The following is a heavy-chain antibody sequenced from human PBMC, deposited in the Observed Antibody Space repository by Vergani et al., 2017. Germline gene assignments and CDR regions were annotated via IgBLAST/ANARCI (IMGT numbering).Heavy chain of an antibody. Sequence: QVQLEQSGPEVKKPGSSVKVSCKASGGSFNNYAVNWVRQAPGHGLEWMGGIIPIFGTANYAQKFQGRVTITADESTSTAYMELSSLRSEDTAVYYCARDGYDILTGLDYYYGMDVWGQGTTVTVSS. CDR2: IIPIFGTA. D-gene: IGHD3-9*01. CDR1: GGSFNNYA. J-gene: IGHJ6*02. V-gene: IGHV1-69*01. CDR3: ARDGYDILTGLDYYYGMDV.